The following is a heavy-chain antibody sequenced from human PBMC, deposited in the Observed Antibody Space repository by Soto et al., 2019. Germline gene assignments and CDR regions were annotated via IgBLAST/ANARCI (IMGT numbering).Heavy chain of an antibody. CDR1: GFTFASSA. CDR2: IVVGSGNT. D-gene: IGHD3-3*01. V-gene: IGHV1-58*01. CDR3: AATTTVLRFLEWLFGGMDV. Sequence: SVKVSCKASGFTFASSAVQWVRQARGQRLEWIGWIVVGSGNTNYAQKFQERVTITRDMSTSTAYMELSSLRSEDTAVYYCAATTTVLRFLEWLFGGMDVWGQGTTVTVSS. J-gene: IGHJ6*02.